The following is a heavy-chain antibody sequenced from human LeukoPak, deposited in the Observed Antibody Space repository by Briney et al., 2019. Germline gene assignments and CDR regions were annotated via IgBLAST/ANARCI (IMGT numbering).Heavy chain of an antibody. CDR3: ARSGGGSPYYYYYMDV. CDR2: MNPNSGNT. V-gene: IGHV1-8*01. CDR1: GYTFTSYD. D-gene: IGHD1-26*01. Sequence: ASVKVSCKASGYTFTSYDINWVRQATGQGLEWMGWMNPNSGNTGYAQKFQGRVTMTTDTSTSTAYMELRSLRSEDTAVYYCARSGGGSPYYYYYMDVWGKGTTVTVSS. J-gene: IGHJ6*03.